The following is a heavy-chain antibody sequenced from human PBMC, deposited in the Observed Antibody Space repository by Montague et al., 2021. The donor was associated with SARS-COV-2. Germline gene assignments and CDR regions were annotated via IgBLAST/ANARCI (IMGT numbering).Heavy chain of an antibody. Sequence: SLRLSCPASGFSFSTYSMNWVRQAPGKGLEWVSTMSGSGVRRDYADSVKGRLTISRDSSKNTLYLKMNSLRVEDTAGYYCAKDTATIRIAVALMDVWGQGTTVIVSS. CDR3: AKDTATIRIAVALMDV. V-gene: IGHV3-23*01. J-gene: IGHJ6*02. D-gene: IGHD6-19*01. CDR2: MSGSGVRR. CDR1: GFSFSTYS.